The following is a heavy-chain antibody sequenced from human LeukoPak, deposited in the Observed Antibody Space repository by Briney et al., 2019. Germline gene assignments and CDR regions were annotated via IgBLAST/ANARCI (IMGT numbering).Heavy chain of an antibody. J-gene: IGHJ4*02. D-gene: IGHD1-26*01. Sequence: SETLSFTCSVSGGSINSHYLSGIRQPAGKGLEWIGRIYARGSADYNPSLKSRVTMSVDTSKNQFSLKLTSVTAADTAVYYCARNRMGATPDYWGQGALVTVSS. CDR1: GGSINSHY. CDR3: ARNRMGATPDY. V-gene: IGHV4-4*07. CDR2: IYARGSA.